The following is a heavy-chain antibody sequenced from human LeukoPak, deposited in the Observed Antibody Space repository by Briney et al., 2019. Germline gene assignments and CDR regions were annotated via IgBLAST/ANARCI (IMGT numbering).Heavy chain of an antibody. CDR3: ARDRGYSTFDI. D-gene: IGHD5-18*01. J-gene: IGHJ3*02. V-gene: IGHV3-7*05. CDR2: MDQDGTEK. Sequence: PGGSLRLSCEASGFMFATYGMSWVRQAPGKGLEWVANMDQDGTEKNYVDSVKGRFTISRDNAKNLLYVQMNSLRAEDTAVYYCARDRGYSTFDIWGQGTMVTVSS. CDR1: GFMFATYG.